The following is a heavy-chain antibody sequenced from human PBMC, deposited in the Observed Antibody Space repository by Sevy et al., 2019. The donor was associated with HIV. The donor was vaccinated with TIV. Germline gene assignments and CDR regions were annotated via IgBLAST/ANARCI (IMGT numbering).Heavy chain of an antibody. D-gene: IGHD3-22*01. CDR3: ARDDSSGYYYFDY. V-gene: IGHV3-33*01. Sequence: GGSLRLSCAASGFTFSSYGMHWVRQAPGKGLEWVAVIWYDGSNKYYADSVKGRFTISRDNSKNTLYLQMNSLRAEDTAVCYCARDDSSGYYYFDYWGQGTLVTVSS. CDR1: GFTFSSYG. CDR2: IWYDGSNK. J-gene: IGHJ4*02.